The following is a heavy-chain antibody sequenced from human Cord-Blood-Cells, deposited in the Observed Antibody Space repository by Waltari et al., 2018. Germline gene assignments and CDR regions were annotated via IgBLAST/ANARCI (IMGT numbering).Heavy chain of an antibody. CDR3: ATSTPSSDGVDY. D-gene: IGHD2-2*01. CDR2: INHNSGGK. J-gene: IGHJ4*02. V-gene: IGHV1-2*02. CDR1: GYTFTGYY. Sequence: QVQLVQSGAEVKKPGASVKVSCKASGYTFTGYYMHWVRQAPGQGLEWMGWINHNSGGKNYAQKFQGRVTMTRGTSISTAYMELSRLRSDDTAVYYCATSTPSSDGVDYWGQGTLVTVSS.